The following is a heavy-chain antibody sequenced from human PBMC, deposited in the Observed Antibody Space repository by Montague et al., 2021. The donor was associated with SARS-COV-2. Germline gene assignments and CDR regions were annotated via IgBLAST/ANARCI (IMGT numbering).Heavy chain of an antibody. CDR1: GGSFSGYF. CDR2: INHTGST. D-gene: IGHD2-2*02. Sequence: SETLSPTCAVSGGSFSGYFWSWIRQPPGKGLEWIGEINHTGSTKHNPSLKSRVTISVDTSKNQFSLKVTSMTAADTAIHYCARLGDGVVPAPILGVGPFYSYYYMDVWGKGTTVTVSS. CDR3: ARLGDGVVPAPILGVGPFYSYYYMDV. J-gene: IGHJ6*03. V-gene: IGHV4-34*01.